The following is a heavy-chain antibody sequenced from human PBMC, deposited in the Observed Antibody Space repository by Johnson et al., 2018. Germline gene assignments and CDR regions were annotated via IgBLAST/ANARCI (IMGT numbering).Heavy chain of an antibody. Sequence: EVQLVESGGVVVQPGGSLRLSCAASGFTFDDYTMHWVRQAPGKGLEWVSLISWDGGSTYYADSVKGRFTISRDNSKNSLYLQMNSLRTEDTALYYCANGDSVFGAFDIWGQGTMVTVSS. D-gene: IGHD5/OR15-5a*01. CDR1: GFTFDDYT. V-gene: IGHV3-43*01. CDR2: ISWDGGST. CDR3: ANGDSVFGAFDI. J-gene: IGHJ3*02.